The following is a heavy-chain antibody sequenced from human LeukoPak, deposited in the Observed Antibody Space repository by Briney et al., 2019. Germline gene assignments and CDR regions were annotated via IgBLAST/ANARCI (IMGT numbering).Heavy chain of an antibody. Sequence: SVKVSCKASGGTFSSYAISWVRQAPGQGLEWMGRIIPILGIANYAQKFQGRVTIPADKSTSTAYMELSSLRSEDTAVYYCARAPTLEGNPVWGQGTLVTVSS. CDR2: IIPILGIA. J-gene: IGHJ4*02. CDR3: ARAPTLEGNPV. V-gene: IGHV1-69*04. D-gene: IGHD2/OR15-2a*01. CDR1: GGTFSSYA.